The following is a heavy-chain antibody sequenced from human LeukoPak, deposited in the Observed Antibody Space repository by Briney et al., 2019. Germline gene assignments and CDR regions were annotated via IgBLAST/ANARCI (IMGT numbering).Heavy chain of an antibody. CDR1: GFTFSSYG. V-gene: IGHV3-30*03. CDR3: ASSGLRRTVPFDP. CDR2: ISYDGSNK. Sequence: GGSLRLSCAASGFTFSSYGMHWVRQAPGKGLEWVAVISYDGSNKYYADSVKGRFTISRDNSENTLYLQMNSLRSEDTAVYYCASSGLRRTVPFDPWGQGTLVTVSS. J-gene: IGHJ5*02. D-gene: IGHD4-17*01.